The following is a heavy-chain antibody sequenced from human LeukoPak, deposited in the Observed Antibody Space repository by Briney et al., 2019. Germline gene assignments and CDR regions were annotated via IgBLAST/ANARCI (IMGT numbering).Heavy chain of an antibody. V-gene: IGHV1-8*02. CDR1: GGTFSSYA. D-gene: IGHD6-13*01. Sequence: ASVKVSCKASGGTFSSYAISWVRQATGQGLEWMGWMNPNSGNTGYAQKFQGRVTMTRNTSISTAYMELSSLRSEDTAVYYCARGSSPSGVWGQGTLVTVSS. J-gene: IGHJ4*02. CDR2: MNPNSGNT. CDR3: ARGSSPSGV.